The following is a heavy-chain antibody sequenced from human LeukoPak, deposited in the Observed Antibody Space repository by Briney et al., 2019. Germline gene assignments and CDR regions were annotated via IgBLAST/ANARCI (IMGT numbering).Heavy chain of an antibody. D-gene: IGHD3-22*01. J-gene: IGHJ6*02. V-gene: IGHV1-18*01. CDR1: GYTFTNYG. CDR3: ARAIGNYYTGYYYGLDV. Sequence: ASVKVSCKASGYTFTNYGLSWVRQAPGQGLEWMGWISPYNGNTKYAQKLQGRVTMTTDASTTTAYMGLRSLSSDDTAMYYCARAIGNYYTGYYYGLDVWGQGTAVTVSS. CDR2: ISPYNGNT.